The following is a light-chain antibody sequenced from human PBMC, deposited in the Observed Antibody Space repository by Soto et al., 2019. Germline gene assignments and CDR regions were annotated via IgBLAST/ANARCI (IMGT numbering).Light chain of an antibody. CDR1: QTISNW. J-gene: IGKJ1*01. CDR2: EAS. CDR3: QQYNSYSKT. V-gene: IGKV1-5*03. Sequence: DIQMTQAPSTLSGSVADRLTLPFRASQTISNWLAWYQQKPGKAPKVLSYEASSLESGVPSRFSGSGSGTEFTLTISSLQPDDFATYYCQQYNSYSKTFGQGTKVDIK.